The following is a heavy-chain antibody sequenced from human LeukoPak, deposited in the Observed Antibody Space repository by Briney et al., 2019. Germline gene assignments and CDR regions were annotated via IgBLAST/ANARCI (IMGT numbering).Heavy chain of an antibody. CDR2: TWYDGSNK. J-gene: IGHJ4*02. Sequence: GGSLRLSCAASGFTFKSYGMHWVRQAPGKGLEWVAMTWYDGSNKYYADSVKGRFTISRDNSKNTVSLQMNNLRVEDTAIYYCARANVDYWGQGTLVTVSS. V-gene: IGHV3-33*01. CDR3: ARANVDY. CDR1: GFTFKSYG.